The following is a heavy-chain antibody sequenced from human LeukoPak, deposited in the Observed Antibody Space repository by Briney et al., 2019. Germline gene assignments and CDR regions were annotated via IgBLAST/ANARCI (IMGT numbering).Heavy chain of an antibody. D-gene: IGHD2-15*01. Sequence: PSETLSLTCAVYGGSFSGYYWSWIRQPPGKGLEWIGEINHSGSTNYNPSLKSRVTISVDTSKNQFSLKLSSVTAADTAVYYCARGLSKSIEAFDIWGQGTMVTVSS. J-gene: IGHJ3*02. V-gene: IGHV4-34*01. CDR3: ARGLSKSIEAFDI. CDR1: GGSFSGYY. CDR2: INHSGST.